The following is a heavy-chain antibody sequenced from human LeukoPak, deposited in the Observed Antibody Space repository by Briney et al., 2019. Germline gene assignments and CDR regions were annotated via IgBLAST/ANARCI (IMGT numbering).Heavy chain of an antibody. CDR1: SGSINSYY. Sequence: SETLSLTCTVSSGSINSYYWGWVRQPAGRGLEWIGRIYTTGTTHYNPSLKSQLTMSMDTSKRQFSLNLRSVTAADTAIYYCARHGYTASHYFLDYWGQGTLVTVSS. J-gene: IGHJ4*02. CDR2: IYTTGTT. V-gene: IGHV4-4*07. CDR3: ARHGYTASHYFLDY. D-gene: IGHD3-16*01.